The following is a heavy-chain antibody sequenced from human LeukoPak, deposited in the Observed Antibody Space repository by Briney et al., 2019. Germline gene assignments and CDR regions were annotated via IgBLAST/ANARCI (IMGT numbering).Heavy chain of an antibody. CDR1: GFTFSSYSMN. V-gene: IGHV4-39*02. Sequence: GSLRLSCAASGFTFSSYSMNWVRQPPGKGLEWIGSFYYSGSTYYNPSLESRVTISVDTSKNQFSLKLSSVTAADTAVYYCARDPTTYSSGWFYFDYWGQGTLVTVSS. CDR3: ARDPTTYSSGWFYFDY. J-gene: IGHJ4*02. CDR2: FYYSGST. D-gene: IGHD6-19*01.